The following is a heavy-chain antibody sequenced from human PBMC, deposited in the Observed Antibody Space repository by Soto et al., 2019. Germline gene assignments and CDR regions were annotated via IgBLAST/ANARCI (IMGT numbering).Heavy chain of an antibody. CDR3: ARVRREYDNSGPVDY. Sequence: SETLSLTCTVSGGSVSGYYWSWIRQPPGKGLEWIGYIYYGGSTYYNPSLQSRVTMSVDRSRNQFSLKLNSVTAADTAVYYCARVRREYDNSGPVDYWGQGTLVTVSS. CDR1: GGSVSGYY. J-gene: IGHJ4*02. V-gene: IGHV4-59*04. D-gene: IGHD3-22*01. CDR2: IYYGGST.